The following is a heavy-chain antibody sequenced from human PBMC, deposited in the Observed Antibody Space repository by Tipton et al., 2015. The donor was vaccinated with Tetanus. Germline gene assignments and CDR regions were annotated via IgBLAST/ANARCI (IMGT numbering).Heavy chain of an antibody. D-gene: IGHD2-8*01. CDR1: GGSITSYY. CDR3: ARDNRLSAAYAGWCDP. CDR2: IYYSGST. Sequence: TLSLTCTVSGGSITSYYWSWIRQPPGKGLEWIGYIYYSGSTNYNPSLRSRVTISVDTSRNQFSLRLKSVTPADTAMYYCARDNRLSAAYAGWCDPWGQGTLVTVSS. V-gene: IGHV4-59*01. J-gene: IGHJ5*02.